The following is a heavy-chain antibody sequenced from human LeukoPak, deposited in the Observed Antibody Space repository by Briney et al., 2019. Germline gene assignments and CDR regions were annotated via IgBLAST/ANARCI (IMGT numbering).Heavy chain of an antibody. J-gene: IGHJ6*03. CDR3: ARAFSGYYDSSGYYYVSYYYYMDV. Sequence: PSETLSLTCTVSGDSISDFYFSWVRQPAGNGLEWIGRINASGTTRFNPSFKSRVTMSVDTSKNQFSLKLSSVTAADTAVYYCARAFSGYYDSSGYYYVSYYYYMDVWGKGTTVTVSS. CDR2: INASGTT. V-gene: IGHV4-4*07. CDR1: GDSISDFY. D-gene: IGHD3-22*01.